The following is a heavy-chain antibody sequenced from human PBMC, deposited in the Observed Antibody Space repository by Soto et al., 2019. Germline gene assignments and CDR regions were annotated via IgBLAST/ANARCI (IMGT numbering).Heavy chain of an antibody. CDR2: IYYSGST. CDR3: AREGVGYCISTSCPNYFDY. J-gene: IGHJ4*02. D-gene: IGHD2-2*01. Sequence: QVQLQESGPGLVKPSQTLSLTCTVSGGSISSGDYYWSWIRQPPGKGLEWIGYIYYSGSTYYNPSLKSRVTISVDTSKNQFSLKLSSVTAADTAVYYCAREGVGYCISTSCPNYFDYWGQGTLVTVSS. CDR1: GGSISSGDYY. V-gene: IGHV4-30-4*01.